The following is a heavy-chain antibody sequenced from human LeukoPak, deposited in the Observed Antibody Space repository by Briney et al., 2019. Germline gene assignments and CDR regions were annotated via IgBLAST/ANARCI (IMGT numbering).Heavy chain of an antibody. CDR3: ARDLSGVTGYTYGRGIDY. CDR2: IKKDGSEK. J-gene: IGHJ4*02. V-gene: IGHV3-7*01. D-gene: IGHD5-18*01. CDR1: ELTFSDYC. Sequence: PGGSLRLSCAASELTFSDYCMTWVRQAPGKGLEWVANIKKDGSEKYYVDSVKGRFTISRDNAKTSLYLQMNSLRAEDTAVYYCARDLSGVTGYTYGRGIDYWGQGTLVTVSS.